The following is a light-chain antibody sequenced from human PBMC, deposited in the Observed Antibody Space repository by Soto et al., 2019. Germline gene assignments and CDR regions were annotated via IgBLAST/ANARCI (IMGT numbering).Light chain of an antibody. J-gene: IGLJ7*01. CDR2: DTS. CDR1: TGAVTSGHF. CDR3: LLSYSSTAV. V-gene: IGLV7-46*01. Sequence: QTVVTQEPSLTVSPGGTVTLTCGSSTGAVTSGHFPYWFQQKPGQAPRTLIYDTSNTQSWTPARFSGSLLGVKAALTLSGAQPEDEAEYYCLLSYSSTAVFGGGTQLTVL.